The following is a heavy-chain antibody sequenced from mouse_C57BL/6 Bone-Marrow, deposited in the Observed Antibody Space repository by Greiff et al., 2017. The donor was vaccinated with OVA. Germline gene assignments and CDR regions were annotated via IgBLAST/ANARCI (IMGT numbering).Heavy chain of an antibody. J-gene: IGHJ1*03. V-gene: IGHV5-17*01. D-gene: IGHD2-3*01. Sequence: EVKLMESGGGLVKPGGSLKLSCAASGFTFSDYGMHWVRQAPEKGLEWVAYISSGSSTIYYADTVKGRFTISRDNAKNTLFLQMTSLRSEDTAMYYCARKDDGYFSYWYFDVWGTGTTVTVSS. CDR2: ISSGSSTI. CDR1: GFTFSDYG. CDR3: ARKDDGYFSYWYFDV.